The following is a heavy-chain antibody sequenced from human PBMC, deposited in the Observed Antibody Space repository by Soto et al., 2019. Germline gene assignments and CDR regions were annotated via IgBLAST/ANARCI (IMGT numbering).Heavy chain of an antibody. V-gene: IGHV3-23*01. Sequence: EVQLLESGGGLVQPGGSLRLSCAASGFTFSSYAMSWVRQAPGKGLEWVSAISGSGGSTYYADSVKGRFTISRDNSKNTLYLQMNSLRAEDRAVYYCAKDPCGGSCKSYWVQGTLVTVSS. CDR2: ISGSGGST. CDR1: GFTFSSYA. CDR3: AKDPCGGSCKSY. D-gene: IGHD2-15*01. J-gene: IGHJ4*02.